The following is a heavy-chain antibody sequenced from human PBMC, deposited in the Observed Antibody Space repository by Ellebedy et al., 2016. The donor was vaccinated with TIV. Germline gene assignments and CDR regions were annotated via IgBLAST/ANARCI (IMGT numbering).Heavy chain of an antibody. CDR1: GYRFTDYW. Sequence: GESLKISCKGSGYRFTDYWIGWVRQMPGKGLEWMGIIYPGDSDTRYSPPFQGQVTISADTSISTAYLQLSSLKASDTAMYYCVRTDLPYSGSYSNWFDPWGQGTLVTVSS. D-gene: IGHD1-26*01. CDR3: VRTDLPYSGSYSNWFDP. CDR2: IYPGDSDT. V-gene: IGHV5-51*01. J-gene: IGHJ5*02.